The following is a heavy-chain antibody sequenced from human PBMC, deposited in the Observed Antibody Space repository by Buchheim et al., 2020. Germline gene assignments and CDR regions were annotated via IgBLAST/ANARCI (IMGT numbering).Heavy chain of an antibody. V-gene: IGHV3-21*01. CDR2: ISSSSSYI. D-gene: IGHD4-17*01. CDR1: GFTFSSYS. CDR3: AREGNDYGDYTEEISEALFDY. Sequence: EVQLVESGGGLVKPGESLRLSCAASGFTFSSYSMNWVRQAPGKGLEWVSSISSSSSYIYYADSVKGRFTISRDNAKNSLYLQMNSLRAEDTAVYYCAREGNDYGDYTEEISEALFDYWGQGTL. J-gene: IGHJ4*02.